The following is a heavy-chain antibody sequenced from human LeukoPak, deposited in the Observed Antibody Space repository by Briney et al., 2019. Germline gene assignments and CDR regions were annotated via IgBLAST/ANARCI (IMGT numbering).Heavy chain of an antibody. V-gene: IGHV3-53*01. CDR2: IYSGGST. CDR3: ARSPSGRDYYYGMDV. J-gene: IGHJ6*02. Sequence: GGSLRLSCAASGFTVSSNYMSWVRQAPGKGLEWVSVIYSGGSTYYADSVKGRFTISRDNSKNTLYLQMNSLRAEDTAVYYCARSPSGRDYYYGMDVWGQGTTVTVAS. D-gene: IGHD3-10*01. CDR1: GFTVSSNY.